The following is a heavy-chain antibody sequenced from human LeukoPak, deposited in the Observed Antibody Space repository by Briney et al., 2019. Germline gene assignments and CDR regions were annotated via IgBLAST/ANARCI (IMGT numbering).Heavy chain of an antibody. J-gene: IGHJ4*02. CDR2: INPNSGGT. V-gene: IGHV1-2*06. D-gene: IGHD3-22*01. Sequence: VASVKVSCKASGYNFTGYYMHWVRQAPGQGLEWMGRINPNSGGTNYAQKFQGRVTMTRDTSISTAYMELSRLRSDDTAVYYCARDRIVVVITTVSLGYWGQGTLVTVSS. CDR3: ARDRIVVVITTVSLGY. CDR1: GYNFTGYY.